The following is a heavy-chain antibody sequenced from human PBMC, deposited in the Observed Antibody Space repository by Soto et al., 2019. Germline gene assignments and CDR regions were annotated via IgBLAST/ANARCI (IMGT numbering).Heavy chain of an antibody. D-gene: IGHD3-9*01. CDR3: ARDVVLRYFDWSDGMDV. CDR2: ISYDGSNK. V-gene: IGHV3-30-3*01. J-gene: IGHJ6*02. CDR1: GFTFSSYA. Sequence: PGGSLRLSCAASGFTFSSYAMHWVRQAPGKGLEWVAVISYDGSNKYYADSVKGRFTISRDNSKNTLHLQMNSLRAEDTAVYYCARDVVLRYFDWSDGMDVWGQGTTVTVSS.